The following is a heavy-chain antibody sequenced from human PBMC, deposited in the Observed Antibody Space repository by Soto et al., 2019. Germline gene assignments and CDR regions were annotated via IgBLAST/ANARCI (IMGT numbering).Heavy chain of an antibody. J-gene: IGHJ1*01. D-gene: IGHD2-2*01. V-gene: IGHV4-59*01. CDR1: GGSISSYY. CDR2: VYNSGST. Sequence: QVQLQESGPGLVKPSETLSLTCNVSGGSISSYYWSWIRQPPGKGLEYIGHVYNSGSTIHSPSLRSRAIISVDTSKNEFSLKLTSVPAADTAVYYCAGGSSLCWECFHHWGQGILITVSS. CDR3: AGGSSLCWECFHH.